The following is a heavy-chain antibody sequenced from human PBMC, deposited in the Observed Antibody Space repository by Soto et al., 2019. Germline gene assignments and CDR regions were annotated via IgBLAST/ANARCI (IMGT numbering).Heavy chain of an antibody. J-gene: IGHJ4*02. Sequence: PGGSLRLSCAASGFTFSSYAMHCVRQAPCKGLEWVAVISYDGSNKYYADSVKGRFTISRDNSKNTLYLQMNSLRAEDTAVYYCARSFSNYYDSSGPFDYWGQGTLVTVSS. D-gene: IGHD3-22*01. CDR2: ISYDGSNK. CDR1: GFTFSSYA. CDR3: ARSFSNYYDSSGPFDY. V-gene: IGHV3-30-3*01.